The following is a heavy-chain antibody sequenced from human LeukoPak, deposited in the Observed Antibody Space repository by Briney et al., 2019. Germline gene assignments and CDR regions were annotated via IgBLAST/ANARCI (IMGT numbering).Heavy chain of an antibody. V-gene: IGHV4-39*01. J-gene: IGHJ4*02. CDR1: GGSISSSSYY. Sequence: PSETLSLTCTVSGGSISSSSYYWGWIRQPPGKGLEWIGSIYYSGSTYYNPSLKSRVTISVDTSKNQFSLKLSSVTAADTAVYYCARVESCSSTSCPFGFDYWGQGTLVTVSS. D-gene: IGHD2-2*01. CDR3: ARVESCSSTSCPFGFDY. CDR2: IYYSGST.